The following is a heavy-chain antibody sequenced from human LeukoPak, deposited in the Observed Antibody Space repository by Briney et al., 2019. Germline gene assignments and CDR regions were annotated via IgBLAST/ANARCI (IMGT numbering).Heavy chain of an antibody. Sequence: GASVKASCKASGYTFTSYAMHWVRQAPGQRLEWMGWINAGNGNTKYSQKFQGRVTITRDTSASTAYMELSSLRSEDTAVYYCARGLVRGERYFDYWGQGTLVTVSS. CDR3: ARGLVRGERYFDY. V-gene: IGHV1-3*01. D-gene: IGHD3-10*01. CDR2: INAGNGNT. CDR1: GYTFTSYA. J-gene: IGHJ4*02.